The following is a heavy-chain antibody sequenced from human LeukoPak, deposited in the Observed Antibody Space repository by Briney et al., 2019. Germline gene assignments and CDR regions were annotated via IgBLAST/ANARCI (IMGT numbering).Heavy chain of an antibody. CDR3: AREKDCSSISCYDDYYYMDV. D-gene: IGHD2-2*01. V-gene: IGHV4-61*02. CDR1: GGSISSGNYY. Sequence: TSQTLSLTCTVSGGSISSGNYYWSWIRQPAGKGLEWIGRIYTSGSNNYSPSLKSRVTISVDTSKNQFSLKLSSVTAADTAVYYCAREKDCSSISCYDDYYYMDVWGKGTTVTVSS. CDR2: IYTSGSN. J-gene: IGHJ6*03.